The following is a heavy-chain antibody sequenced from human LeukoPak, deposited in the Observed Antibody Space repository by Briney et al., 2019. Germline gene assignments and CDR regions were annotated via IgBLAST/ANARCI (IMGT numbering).Heavy chain of an antibody. D-gene: IGHD2-15*01. Sequence: SQTLSLTCTVSGGSISSGDYYWSWIRQPPGKGLEWIGYIYYSGSTYYNPSLKSRVTISVDTSKNQFSLKLSSVTAADTAVYYCARDVVSYCSGGSSYSGDYNWFDPWGQGTLVTVSS. CDR1: GGSISSGDYY. CDR2: IYYSGST. J-gene: IGHJ5*02. CDR3: ARDVVSYCSGGSSYSGDYNWFDP. V-gene: IGHV4-30-4*01.